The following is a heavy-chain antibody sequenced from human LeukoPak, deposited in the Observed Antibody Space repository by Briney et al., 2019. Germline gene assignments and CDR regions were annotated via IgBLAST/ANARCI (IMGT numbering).Heavy chain of an antibody. D-gene: IGHD3-3*01. CDR3: ARGAPRNYDFWSGPFDY. V-gene: IGHV3-30-3*01. CDR1: GFTFSNYA. CDR2: ISYGGSNK. J-gene: IGHJ4*02. Sequence: PGGSLRLSCAASGFTFSNYAMHWVRQAPGKGLEWVALISYGGSNKCYADSVKGRFTISRDNSKNTLYLQMNGLRGEDTAVYYCARGAPRNYDFWSGPFDYWGQGSLVTVSS.